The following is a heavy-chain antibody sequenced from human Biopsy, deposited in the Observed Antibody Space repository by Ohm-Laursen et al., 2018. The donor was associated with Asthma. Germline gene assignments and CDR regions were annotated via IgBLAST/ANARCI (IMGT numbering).Heavy chain of an antibody. CDR2: ISGSGRSA. J-gene: IGHJ4*02. CDR3: ARGDSSNWSHYYFDC. Sequence: SLRLSCAASGFNFTTYAIAWIRQAPGRGLEWISAISGSGRSAYYADSVKGQFTISRDNAKNTVYLQMNSLTGEDTAVYYCARGDSSNWSHYYFDCWGQGTLVTVSS. D-gene: IGHD3-22*01. CDR1: GFNFTTYA. V-gene: IGHV3-23*01.